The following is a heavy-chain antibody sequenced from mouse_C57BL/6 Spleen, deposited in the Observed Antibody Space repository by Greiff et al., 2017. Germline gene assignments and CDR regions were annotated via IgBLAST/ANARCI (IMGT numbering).Heavy chain of an antibody. D-gene: IGHD2-5*01. CDR3: ARNSNSDY. CDR2: ISSGSSTI. V-gene: IGHV5-17*01. J-gene: IGHJ2*01. CDR1: GFTFSDYG. Sequence: EVKVEESGGGLVKPGGSLKLSCAASGFTFSDYGMHWVRQAPEKGLEWVAYISSGSSTIYYADTVKGRFTISRDNAKNTLFLQMTSLRSEDTAMYYCARNSNSDYWGQGTTLTVSS.